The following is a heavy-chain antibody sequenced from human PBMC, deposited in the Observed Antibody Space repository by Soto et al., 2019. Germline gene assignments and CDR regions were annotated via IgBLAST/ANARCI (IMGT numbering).Heavy chain of an antibody. J-gene: IGHJ5*02. CDR2: ISAYNGNT. CDR1: GYTFTSYG. CDR3: ARVEIAVAGSQGRDNWFDP. D-gene: IGHD6-19*01. Sequence: GASVKVSCKASGYTFTSYGISWVRQAPGQGLEWMGWISAYNGNTNYAQKLQGRVTMTTDTSTSTAYMELRSLRSDDTAVYYCARVEIAVAGSQGRDNWFDPWGQGTLVTVSS. V-gene: IGHV1-18*04.